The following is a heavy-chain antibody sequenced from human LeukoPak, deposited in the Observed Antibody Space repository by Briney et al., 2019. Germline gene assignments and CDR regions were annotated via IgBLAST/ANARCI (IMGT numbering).Heavy chain of an antibody. J-gene: IGHJ4*02. CDR3: THLWFGELTTFDY. Sequence: GGSLRLSCAASGFTFSNAWMSWVRQAPGKGLEWVGRIKSKTDGGTTDYAAPVKGRFTISIDDSKNTLYLQMNSLKTEDTAVYYCTHLWFGELTTFDYWGQGTLVTVSS. CDR2: IKSKTDGGTT. V-gene: IGHV3-15*01. D-gene: IGHD3-10*01. CDR1: GFTFSNAW.